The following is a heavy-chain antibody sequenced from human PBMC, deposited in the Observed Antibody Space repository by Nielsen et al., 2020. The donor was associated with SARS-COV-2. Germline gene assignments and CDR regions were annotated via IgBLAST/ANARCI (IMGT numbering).Heavy chain of an antibody. V-gene: IGHV3-48*01. CDR1: GFTFSSYS. D-gene: IGHD6-13*01. CDR3: ARDRRAAAGMGWFDP. J-gene: IGHJ5*02. CDR2: ISSSSSTI. Sequence: GGSLRLSCAASGFTFSSYSMNWVRQAPGKGLEWVSYISSSSSTIYYADSVKGRFTISRDNAKNSLYLQMNSLRAEDTAVYYCARDRRAAAGMGWFDPWGQGTLVTVSS.